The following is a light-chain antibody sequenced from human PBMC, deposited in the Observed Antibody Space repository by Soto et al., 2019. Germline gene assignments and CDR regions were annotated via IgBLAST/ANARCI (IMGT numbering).Light chain of an antibody. CDR1: QSFNSRY. CDR2: GAS. J-gene: IGKJ2*01. Sequence: EIVLTQFPATLSLSPGERATLSCRASQSFNSRYLSWYQQTPGQAPRLLIYGASTRATGIPARFSGSGSGTDFTLTISSLQPEDFAIYYCQQDYNLPYTFGQGTKLEIK. V-gene: IGKV3D-7*01. CDR3: QQDYNLPYT.